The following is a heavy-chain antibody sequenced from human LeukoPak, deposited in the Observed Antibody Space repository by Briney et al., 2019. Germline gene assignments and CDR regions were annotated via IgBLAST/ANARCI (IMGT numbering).Heavy chain of an antibody. Sequence: GESLRISCKSSGYGFISYWIGWVRQMPGKGPEWMGTIYPGDSSTRYSPSFQGEVTISVDKFIDTAYLQWSSLKASDTAIYYRARRGYCSDNSCYYYDSWGQGTLVTVSS. CDR2: IYPGDSST. CDR3: ARRGYCSDNSCYYYDS. CDR1: GYGFISYW. J-gene: IGHJ4*02. V-gene: IGHV5-51*01. D-gene: IGHD2-15*01.